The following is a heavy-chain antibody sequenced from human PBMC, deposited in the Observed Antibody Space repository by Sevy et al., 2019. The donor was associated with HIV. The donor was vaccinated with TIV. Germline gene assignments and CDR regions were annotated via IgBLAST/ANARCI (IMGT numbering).Heavy chain of an antibody. CDR3: ARDRGYGDYGGEFDY. CDR1: GFSVSSNY. V-gene: IGHV3-53*01. D-gene: IGHD4-17*01. CDR2: IHSGGKI. J-gene: IGHJ4*02. Sequence: GGSLRLSCAASGFSVSSNYMSWVRQAPGKGPEWVSVIHSGGKISYADSVQGRFTISRDNSKNTLYLQMNSLRAEDTAVYYCARDRGYGDYGGEFDYWGQGTLVTVSS.